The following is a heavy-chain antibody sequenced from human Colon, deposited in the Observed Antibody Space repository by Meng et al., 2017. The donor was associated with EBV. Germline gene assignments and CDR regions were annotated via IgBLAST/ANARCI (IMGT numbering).Heavy chain of an antibody. J-gene: IGHJ4*02. CDR3: ARVSSGWDYFDY. Sequence: LQESGPGLLKPYQTLPPTCTVSGGSVSSGGYYWTWIRQHPGKGLEWFGHIYYSGRPFYNPSLKRRVIISIDTSKNQFSLNLRSVTAADTAVYYCARVSSGWDYFDYWGQGTLVTVSS. CDR2: IYYSGRP. V-gene: IGHV4-31*03. D-gene: IGHD6-19*01. CDR1: GGSVSSGGYY.